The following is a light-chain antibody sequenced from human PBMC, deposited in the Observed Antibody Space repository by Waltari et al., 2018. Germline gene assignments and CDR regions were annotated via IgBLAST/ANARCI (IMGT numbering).Light chain of an antibody. J-gene: IGLJ3*02. V-gene: IGLV4-69*01. CDR1: SGHSSNV. Sequence: QLVLTQSPSASASLGASVKLTCTLSSGHSSNVIAWLQQQPEKGPRFLMKVNSDGSHRKGDQIPDRFSGSSSGAERYLSICSLQSEDEADYFCQTGGHGTWVFGGGTKLTVL. CDR2: VNSDGSH. CDR3: QTGGHGTWV.